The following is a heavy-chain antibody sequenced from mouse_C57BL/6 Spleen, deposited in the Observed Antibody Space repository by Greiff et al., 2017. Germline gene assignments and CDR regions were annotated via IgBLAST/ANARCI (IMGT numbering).Heavy chain of an antibody. CDR3: ARVDPGTYYAMDY. CDR2: IYPGDGDP. Sequence: VQLQQSGAELVKPGASVKISCKASGYAFSSYWMHWVKQRPGKGLEWIGQIYPGDGDPNYNGKFQGKATLTAVKSSSSAYMQRSSLTAEDSAVYFCARVDPGTYYAMDYWGQGTAVTGAS. D-gene: IGHD4-1*01. V-gene: IGHV1-80*01. J-gene: IGHJ4*01. CDR1: GYAFSSYW.